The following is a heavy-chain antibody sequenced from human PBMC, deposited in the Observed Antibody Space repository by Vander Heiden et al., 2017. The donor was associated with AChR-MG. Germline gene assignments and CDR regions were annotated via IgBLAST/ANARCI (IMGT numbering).Heavy chain of an antibody. CDR3: ARALNGIDY. J-gene: IGHJ4*02. CDR1: GFDFSNHW. D-gene: IGHD3-9*01. Sequence: EVQLVESGGGCVQTGGSLRLSCAASGFDFSNHWMYWVRQAPGKGLEWLSYINSYGTRTIYAESVRGRFTVSRDNANNTVYLQMHGLRVEDTAMYFCARALNGIDYWGQGILVTVSS. CDR2: INSYGTRT. V-gene: IGHV3-74*01.